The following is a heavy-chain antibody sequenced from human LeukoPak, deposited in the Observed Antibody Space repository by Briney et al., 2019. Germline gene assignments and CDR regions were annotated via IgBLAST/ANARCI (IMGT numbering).Heavy chain of an antibody. D-gene: IGHD6-13*01. CDR3: ARDPGIAAAGTESE. V-gene: IGHV4-61*02. CDR1: GNSISSGDNY. Sequence: SETLSLTCTVSGNSISSGDNYWSWIRQPAGKGLEWIGRIYTSGSTNYNPSLKSRVTISGDTSKNQFSLRLSSVTAADTAVYYCARDPGIAAAGTESEWGQGTLVTVSS. CDR2: IYTSGST. J-gene: IGHJ4*02.